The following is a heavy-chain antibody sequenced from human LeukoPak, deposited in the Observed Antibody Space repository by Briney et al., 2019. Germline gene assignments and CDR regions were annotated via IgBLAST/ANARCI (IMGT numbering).Heavy chain of an antibody. Sequence: ASVKVSCKASGYTFTSYGISWVRQAPGQGLEWMGWISAYNGNTNYAQKLQGRVTMTTDTSTSTAYMELRSLRSDDTAVYYCARPQYCSGGSCYFDYWGQGTLVTVSS. CDR2: ISAYNGNT. CDR1: GYTFTSYG. J-gene: IGHJ4*02. V-gene: IGHV1-18*01. CDR3: ARPQYCSGGSCYFDY. D-gene: IGHD2-15*01.